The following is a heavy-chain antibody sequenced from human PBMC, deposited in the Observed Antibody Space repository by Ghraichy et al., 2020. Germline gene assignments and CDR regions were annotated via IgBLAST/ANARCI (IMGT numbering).Heavy chain of an antibody. CDR1: GFTFSSYA. V-gene: IGHV3-23*01. J-gene: IGHJ4*02. CDR3: AKDNEEGLERWLQILLLSYFDY. CDR2: ISGSGGST. D-gene: IGHD5-24*01. Sequence: GGSLRLSCAASGFTFSSYAMSWVRQAPGKGLEWVSAISGSGGSTYYADSVKGRFTISRDNSKNTLYLQMNSLRAEDTAVYYYAKDNEEGLERWLQILLLSYFDYWGQGTLVTVSS.